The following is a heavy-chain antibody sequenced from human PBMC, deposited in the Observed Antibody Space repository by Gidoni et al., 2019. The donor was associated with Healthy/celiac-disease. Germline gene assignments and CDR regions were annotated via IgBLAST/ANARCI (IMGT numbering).Heavy chain of an antibody. V-gene: IGHV3-9*01. CDR2: ISWNSGSI. J-gene: IGHJ4*02. CDR3: ATPDY. CDR1: FPYYA. Sequence: FPYYAMNWIRQAPGKGLEWVSGISWNSGSIGYADSVKGRFTISRDNAKNSLYRQMNSLRAEDTALYYCATPDYWGQGTLVTVSS.